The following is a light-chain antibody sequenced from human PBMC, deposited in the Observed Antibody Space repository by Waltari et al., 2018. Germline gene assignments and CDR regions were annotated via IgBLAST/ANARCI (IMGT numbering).Light chain of an antibody. CDR2: EAS. J-gene: IGKJ3*01. V-gene: IGKV1-5*03. Sequence: DIQMTQSPSTLSASVGDRVTITFRASHRISTWLACYQQKPGKAPKLLIYEASSLENGFPSRFSGSGSGTEFTHTISSLQPDDFATYYCQQFNTYPIPFGRGTKVDIK. CDR1: HRISTW. CDR3: QQFNTYPIP.